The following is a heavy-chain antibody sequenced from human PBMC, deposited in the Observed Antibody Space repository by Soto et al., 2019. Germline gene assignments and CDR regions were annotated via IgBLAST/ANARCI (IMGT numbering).Heavy chain of an antibody. J-gene: IGHJ3*02. Sequence: SETLSLTCTVSGGSISSGGYYWSWIRQHPGKGLEWIGYIYYSGSTYYNPSLKSRVTISVDTSKNQLSLKLSSVTAADTAVYYCARVGIDYGGNSHAFDIWGQGTMVTVS. CDR3: ARVGIDYGGNSHAFDI. V-gene: IGHV4-31*03. CDR1: GGSISSGGYY. CDR2: IYYSGST. D-gene: IGHD4-17*01.